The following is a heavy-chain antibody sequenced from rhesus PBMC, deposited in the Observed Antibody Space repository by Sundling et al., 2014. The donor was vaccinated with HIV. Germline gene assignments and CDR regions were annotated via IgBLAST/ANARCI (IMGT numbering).Heavy chain of an antibody. CDR1: GFTFNTYA. J-gene: IGHJ6*01. CDR2: ISSGGVST. V-gene: IGHV3-103*01. CDR3: AKVGGFCSTTTCPNYGLDS. D-gene: IGHD2-2*01. Sequence: EVQLVESGGGLVQPGGSLRLSCVVSGFTFNTYAMFWVRQAPGKGLEWISVISSGGVSTYYTDSVKGRFTISRDNSKNTLSLQMNSLRAEDTAMYYCAKVGGFCSTTTCPNYGLDSWGQGVVVTVSS.